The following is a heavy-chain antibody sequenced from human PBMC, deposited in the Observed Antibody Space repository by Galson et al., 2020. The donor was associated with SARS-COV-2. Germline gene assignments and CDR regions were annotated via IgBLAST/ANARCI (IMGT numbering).Heavy chain of an antibody. D-gene: IGHD1-26*01. J-gene: IGHJ4*02. CDR1: GFSFNNAW. Sequence: GESLKISCAASGFSFNNAWMSWVRQAPGKGLEWVGRIKTKTDGGTTDYAAPVKGRFTIPRDDSKNTLYLQMNSLKTEDTGVYYCTTFEEWELLYYFDSWGQGTLVTVSS. V-gene: IGHV3-15*01. CDR2: IKTKTDGGTT. CDR3: TTFEEWELLYYFDS.